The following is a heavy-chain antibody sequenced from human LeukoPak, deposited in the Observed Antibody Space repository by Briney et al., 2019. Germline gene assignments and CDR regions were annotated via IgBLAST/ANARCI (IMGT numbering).Heavy chain of an antibody. V-gene: IGHV6-1*01. D-gene: IGHD6-19*01. Sequence: SQTLSLTCAISGGSVSSNSAAWNWIRQSPSRGLEWLGRTYYSSKWYNDYAVSVKSRITINPDTSKNQFSLQLNSVTPEDTALYYCARGAVAVRNAFDIWGQGTMVTVSS. CDR1: GGSVSSNSAA. J-gene: IGHJ3*02. CDR3: ARGAVAVRNAFDI. CDR2: TYYSSKWYN.